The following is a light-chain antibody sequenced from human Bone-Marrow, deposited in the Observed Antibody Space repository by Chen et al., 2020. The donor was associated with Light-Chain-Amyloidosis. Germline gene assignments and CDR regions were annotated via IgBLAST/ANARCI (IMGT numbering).Light chain of an antibody. Sequence: DIQLTQSPSSLPASVGDRVTITCHASQDIDHYLNWYQQKPGRAPKLLIYDASNLETGVPSRFSGSRSGTDFTFTINSLQPEDFATYYCQQYDDLPLTFGGGTKVEIK. V-gene: IGKV1-33*01. CDR3: QQYDDLPLT. CDR1: QDIDHY. CDR2: DAS. J-gene: IGKJ4*01.